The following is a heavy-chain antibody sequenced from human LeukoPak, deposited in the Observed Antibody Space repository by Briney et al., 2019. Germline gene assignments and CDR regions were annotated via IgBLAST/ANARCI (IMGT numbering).Heavy chain of an antibody. CDR1: GFTFSSYW. V-gene: IGHV3-74*01. J-gene: IGHJ6*03. CDR3: ARRGTSIAARTTAYYYYMDV. CDR2: INSDGSST. D-gene: IGHD6-6*01. Sequence: GGSLRLSCAASGFTFSSYWMHWVRQAPGKGLVWVSRINSDGSSTSYADSVKGRFTISRDNSKNTLYLQMNSLRAEDTAVYYCARRGTSIAARTTAYYYYMDVWGKGTTVTVSS.